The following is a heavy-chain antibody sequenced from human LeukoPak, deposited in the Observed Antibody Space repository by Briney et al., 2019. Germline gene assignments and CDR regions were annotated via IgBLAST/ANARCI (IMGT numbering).Heavy chain of an antibody. J-gene: IGHJ4*02. CDR3: ARQTVRTTMVRGVTLEYYFDY. CDR1: GGSISSGGYY. V-gene: IGHV4-31*03. D-gene: IGHD3-10*01. CDR2: IYYSGST. Sequence: PSQTLSLTCTVSGGSISSGGYYWSWIRQHPGKGLEWIGYIYYSGSTNYNPSLKSRVTISVDTSKNQFSLKLSSVTAADTAVYYCARQTVRTTMVRGVTLEYYFDYWGQGTLVTVSS.